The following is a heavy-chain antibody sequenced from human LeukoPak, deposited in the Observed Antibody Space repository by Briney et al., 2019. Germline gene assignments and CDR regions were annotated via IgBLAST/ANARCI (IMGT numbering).Heavy chain of an antibody. Sequence: GGSRRLSCAASGFTFSSYSMNWVRQAPGKGLEWVSSISSSSSYIYYADSVKGRFTISRDNSKNTLYLQMNSLRAEDTAVYYCAKRVSYSNSPFDYWGQGTLVTVSS. CDR2: ISSSSSYI. J-gene: IGHJ4*02. V-gene: IGHV3-21*04. CDR3: AKRVSYSNSPFDY. CDR1: GFTFSSYS. D-gene: IGHD4-11*01.